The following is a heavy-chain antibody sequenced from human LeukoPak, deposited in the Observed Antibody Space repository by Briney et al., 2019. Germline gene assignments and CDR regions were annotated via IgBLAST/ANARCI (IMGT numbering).Heavy chain of an antibody. CDR1: GYTFTSYY. V-gene: IGHV1-46*01. CDR2: INPSGGST. Sequence: ASVKVSCKASGYTFTSYYMHWVRQAPGQGLEWMGIINPSGGSTSYALKFQGRVTMTRDTSTSTVYMELSSLRSEDTAVYYCASIAVAGTSGWDYWGQGTLVTVSS. D-gene: IGHD6-19*01. J-gene: IGHJ4*02. CDR3: ASIAVAGTSGWDY.